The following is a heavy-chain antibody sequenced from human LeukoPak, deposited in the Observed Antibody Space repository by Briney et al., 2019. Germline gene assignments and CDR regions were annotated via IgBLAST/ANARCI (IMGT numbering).Heavy chain of an antibody. CDR1: GGTFSSYA. CDR2: IIPIFGTA. Sequence: ASVKVSCKASGGTFSSYAISWVRQAPGQGLEWMGGIIPIFGTANYAQKFQGRVTITADESTSTAYMELSSLRSDDTAVYYCARAVVGATYYFDYWGQGTLVTVSS. J-gene: IGHJ4*02. D-gene: IGHD1-26*01. V-gene: IGHV1-69*13. CDR3: ARAVVGATYYFDY.